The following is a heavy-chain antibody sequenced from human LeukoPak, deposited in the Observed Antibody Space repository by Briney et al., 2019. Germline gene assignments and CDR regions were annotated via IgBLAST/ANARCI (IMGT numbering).Heavy chain of an antibody. V-gene: IGHV3-21*01. CDR3: ARDPSFVGPSGGWLAGALQQPGGA. CDR2: ISSSSSYI. Sequence: PGGSLRLSCAASGFTFSSYSMNWVRQAPGKGLEWVSSISSSSSYIYYADSVKGRFTISRDNAKNSLYLQMNSLRAEDTAVYYCARDPSFVGPSGGWLAGALQQPGGAWGQRTMVTVSS. J-gene: IGHJ3*01. CDR1: GFTFSSYS. D-gene: IGHD5-18*01.